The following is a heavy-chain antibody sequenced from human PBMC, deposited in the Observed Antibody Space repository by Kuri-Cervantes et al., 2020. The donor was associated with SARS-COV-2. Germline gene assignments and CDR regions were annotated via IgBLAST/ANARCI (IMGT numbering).Heavy chain of an antibody. CDR2: IIPIFGTA. CDR1: GYIFISYA. J-gene: IGHJ6*03. CDR3: ASTPTLDSSLSNYYCYMDV. Sequence: SVKVSCKASGYIFISYAISWVRQAPGQGLEWMGGIIPIFGTANYAQKFQGRVTITTDESTSTAYMELSSLRSEDTDVYYCASTPTLDSSLSNYYCYMDVWGKGTTVTVSS. D-gene: IGHD6-13*01. V-gene: IGHV1-69*05.